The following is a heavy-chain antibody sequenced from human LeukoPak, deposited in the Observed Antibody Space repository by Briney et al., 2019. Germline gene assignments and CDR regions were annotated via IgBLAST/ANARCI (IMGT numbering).Heavy chain of an antibody. Sequence: ASGKVSCKASGYTFTTFGISWVRQAPGQGLEWMGWISAYNGHTTYAQKFQGRVSMTTDTSTSTAYMELRSLKSDDTAVYYCARGSTARYYYDSSGYYRGAVGYWGQGTLVTLSS. CDR2: ISAYNGHT. D-gene: IGHD3-22*01. J-gene: IGHJ4*02. V-gene: IGHV1-18*01. CDR3: ARGSTARYYYDSSGYYRGAVGY. CDR1: GYTFTTFG.